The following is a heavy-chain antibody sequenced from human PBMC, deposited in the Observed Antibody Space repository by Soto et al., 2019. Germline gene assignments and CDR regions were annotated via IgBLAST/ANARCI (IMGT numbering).Heavy chain of an antibody. CDR3: ARGGQDSSGYYSGNAFDI. CDR1: GYTFTSYC. CDR2: ISAYNGNT. Sequence: ASVNVSWKASGYTFTSYCISWVRQAPGQGLEWMGWISAYNGNTNYAQKLQGRVTMTTDTSTSTAYMELRSLRSDDTAVYYCARGGQDSSGYYSGNAFDIWGQGTMVTRLL. V-gene: IGHV1-18*01. D-gene: IGHD3-22*01. J-gene: IGHJ3*02.